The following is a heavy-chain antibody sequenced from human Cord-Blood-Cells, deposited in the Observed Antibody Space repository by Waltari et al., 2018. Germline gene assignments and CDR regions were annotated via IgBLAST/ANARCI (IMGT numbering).Heavy chain of an antibody. CDR3: ARSNYDSSGYYDY. CDR1: GGSISSYY. CDR2: IYYSGST. Sequence: QVHLQESGPGLAKPSETLSLTGTLSGGSISSYYWSWIRQPPGKGLEWIGYIYYSGSTNHNPSLMSRVTISVDTSKNQFSLKLSSVTAADTAVYYCARSNYDSSGYYDYWGQGTLVTVSS. V-gene: IGHV4-59*01. J-gene: IGHJ4*02. D-gene: IGHD3-22*01.